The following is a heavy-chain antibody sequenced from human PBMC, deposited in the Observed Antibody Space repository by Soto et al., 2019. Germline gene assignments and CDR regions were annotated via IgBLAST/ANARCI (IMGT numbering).Heavy chain of an antibody. CDR1: GGSISSRTYY. Sequence: PSETLSLTCTVSGGSISSRTYYWGWIRQPPGKGLEWIGTIFYSGSTYYNPSLKSGVTISVDMSKNQFSLKLSSVTAADTAVYYCARQIRGTDYYDNSGYYNNWGQGTLVTVSS. CDR2: IFYSGST. D-gene: IGHD3-22*01. V-gene: IGHV4-39*01. J-gene: IGHJ4*02. CDR3: ARQIRGTDYYDNSGYYNN.